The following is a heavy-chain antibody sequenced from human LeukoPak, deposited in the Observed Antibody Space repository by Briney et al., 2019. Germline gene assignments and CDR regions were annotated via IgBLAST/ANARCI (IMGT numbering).Heavy chain of an antibody. CDR3: ARANDAYNWFDP. V-gene: IGHV4-59*01. J-gene: IGHJ5*02. CDR2: IYYSGST. CDR1: GGSISSYY. Sequence: SETLSLTCTVSGGSISSYYWSWIRQPPGKGLEWLGYIYYSGSTNYNPSLKSRVTISVDTSKNQFSLKLSSVTAADTAVYYCARANDAYNWFDPWGQGTLVTVSS.